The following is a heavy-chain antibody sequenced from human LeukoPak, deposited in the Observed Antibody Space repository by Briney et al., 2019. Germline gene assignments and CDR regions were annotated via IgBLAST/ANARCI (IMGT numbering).Heavy chain of an antibody. V-gene: IGHV3-21*01. D-gene: IGHD4-11*01. CDR2: ISSSSSYI. CDR1: GFTFSSYS. CDR3: AREPTGDYYYYMDV. J-gene: IGHJ6*03. Sequence: PGGSLRLSCAASGFTFSSYSMNWVRQAPGKGLEWVSSISSSSSYIYYADSVKGRFTISRDNAKNSLYLQMNSLRAEDTAVYYCAREPTGDYYYYMDVWGKGTTVTVFS.